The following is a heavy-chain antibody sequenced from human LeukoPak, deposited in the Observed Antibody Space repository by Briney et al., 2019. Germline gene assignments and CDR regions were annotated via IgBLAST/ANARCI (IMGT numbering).Heavy chain of an antibody. CDR2: ISSSGTTI. CDR3: AKDLWGASYVGGDAFDI. D-gene: IGHD1-26*01. Sequence: PGGSLRLSCAASGFTFSSYEMNWVRQAPGKGLEWVSCISSSGTTIYYADSVKGRFTISRDNAKNSLYLQMNSLRAEDTAVYYCAKDLWGASYVGGDAFDIWGQGTMVTVSS. V-gene: IGHV3-48*03. J-gene: IGHJ3*02. CDR1: GFTFSSYE.